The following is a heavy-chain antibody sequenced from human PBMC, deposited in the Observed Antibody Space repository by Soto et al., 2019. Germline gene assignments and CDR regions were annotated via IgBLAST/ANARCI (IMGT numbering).Heavy chain of an antibody. Sequence: LGESLKISCKGSGYIFTSYWIGWVRQMPGKGLERMGIIYPGDSDTRYSPSFQGQVTISADKSISTAYLQWSSLKASDTAMYYYVRHLKLSDNCSGGSCTDYGMDVWGQGTTVTVS. CDR2: IYPGDSDT. V-gene: IGHV5-51*01. D-gene: IGHD2-15*01. CDR3: VRHLKLSDNCSGGSCTDYGMDV. J-gene: IGHJ6*02. CDR1: GYIFTSYW.